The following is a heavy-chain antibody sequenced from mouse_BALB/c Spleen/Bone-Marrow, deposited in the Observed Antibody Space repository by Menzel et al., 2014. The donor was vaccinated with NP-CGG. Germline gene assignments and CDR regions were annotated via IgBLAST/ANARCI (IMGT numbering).Heavy chain of an antibody. CDR2: IYPGSDST. Sequence: QVHVKQSGAELVKPGTSVKMSCKASGYTFTTYWMHWVKQRPGQGLEWIGHIYPGSDSTNYNEKFKSKATLTVDTSSSTAYMQLSSLTSVDSAVYYCVRGELLAYWGQGTTLTVSS. V-gene: IGHV1-55*01. J-gene: IGHJ2*01. CDR3: VRGELLAY. CDR1: GYTFTTYW.